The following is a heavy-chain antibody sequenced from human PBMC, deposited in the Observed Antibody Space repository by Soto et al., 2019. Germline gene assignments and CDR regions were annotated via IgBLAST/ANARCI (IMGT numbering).Heavy chain of an antibody. J-gene: IGHJ6*02. CDR2: VNHSGST. D-gene: IGHD3-10*01. Sequence: SETLSLTCAVYGGTFSGYHWSWIRQPPGKGLEWIGEVNHSGSTNYNPSLKSRVTISVDTSKNQFSLKLSSATAADTAVFYCAGGRGVRGLICTYYYYGMDVWGQGTTVTVSS. CDR1: GGTFSGYH. CDR3: AGGRGVRGLICTYYYYGMDV. V-gene: IGHV4-34*01.